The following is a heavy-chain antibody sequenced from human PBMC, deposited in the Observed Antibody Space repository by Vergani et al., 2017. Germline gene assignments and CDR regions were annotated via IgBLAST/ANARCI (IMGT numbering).Heavy chain of an antibody. CDR2: IYYSWST. CDR1: GGSISSGGYY. Sequence: QVQLQESCPGLVKPSQTLSLTCTVSGGSISSGGYYWSWIRQHPGNGLEWIGYIYYSWSTYYHPSLTSRVTISVDTSKNQFALKLSSVTAADTAVYYCARAPGYCSSTSCYGVNYYYYGMDVWGQGTTVTVSS. J-gene: IGHJ6*02. V-gene: IGHV4-31*03. CDR3: ARAPGYCSSTSCYGVNYYYYGMDV. D-gene: IGHD2-2*01.